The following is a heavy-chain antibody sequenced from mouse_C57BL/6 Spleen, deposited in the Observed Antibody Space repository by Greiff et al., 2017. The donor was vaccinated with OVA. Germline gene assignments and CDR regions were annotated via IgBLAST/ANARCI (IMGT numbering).Heavy chain of an antibody. V-gene: IGHV1-54*01. CDR2: INPGSGGT. D-gene: IGHD1-1*01. CDR1: GYAFTNYL. J-gene: IGHJ1*03. CDR3: AIYYGRAYWYFDV. Sequence: VKLQESGAELVRPGTSVKVSCKASGYAFTNYLIEWVKQRPGQGLEWIGVINPGSGGTNYNEKFKGKATLTADKSSSTAYMQLSSLTSEDSAVYFCAIYYGRAYWYFDVWGTGTTVTGSS.